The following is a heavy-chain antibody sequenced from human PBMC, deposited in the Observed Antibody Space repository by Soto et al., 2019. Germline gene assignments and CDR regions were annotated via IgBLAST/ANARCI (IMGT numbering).Heavy chain of an antibody. CDR1: GFTFRGYC. Sequence: RVPLRLSCAASGFTFRGYCMLWVRQSTGKGLVGAARIHTDGTSTSYAAAVKGRFTISIDNAKNTLYLQMNGLRSEETAVYYCVRDPAYSFYDNWIQGTLVTVTA. CDR3: VRDPAYSFYDN. J-gene: IGHJ4*02. V-gene: IGHV3-74*01. CDR2: IHTDGTST. D-gene: IGHD5-12*01.